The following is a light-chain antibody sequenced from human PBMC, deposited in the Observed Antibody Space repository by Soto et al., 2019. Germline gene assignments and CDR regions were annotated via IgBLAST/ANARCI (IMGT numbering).Light chain of an antibody. J-gene: IGKJ1*01. CDR3: QHYYNYPWT. CDR2: DAS. V-gene: IGKV1-5*01. Sequence: IKMTQSPSTLSASVGDRVTITCRASQSISTWLAWYQQQPGGAPRLLIYDASSLQSGVPSRFSGNGSGTEFTLTISSLQPDDFSSYYCQHYYNYPWTFGQGTKVDIK. CDR1: QSISTW.